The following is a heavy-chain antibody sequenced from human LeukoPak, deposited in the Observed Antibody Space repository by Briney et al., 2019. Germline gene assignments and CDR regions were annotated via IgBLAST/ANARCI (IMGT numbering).Heavy chain of an antibody. D-gene: IGHD4-23*01. V-gene: IGHV3-23*01. J-gene: IGHJ3*02. CDR3: AKDSEATITPLSAFDI. CDR1: GFSFRNCA. CDR2: ISGSGGST. Sequence: PGGSLRLSCAASGFSFRNCAISWVRQAPGKGLEWVSSISGSGGSTYSADSVKGRFTISRENSNNTLYLQMNSLRADDTAMYYCAKDSEATITPLSAFDIWGQGTMVTVSS.